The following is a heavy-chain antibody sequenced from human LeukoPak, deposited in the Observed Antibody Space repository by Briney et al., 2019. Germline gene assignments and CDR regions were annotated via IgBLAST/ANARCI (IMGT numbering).Heavy chain of an antibody. Sequence: SETLSLTCSVCGASVTAYHWTGIRQPPGKGLEWIGYIDTSGTTNYIPSLKSRAFISVDTSKNQFSLRLTSVTAADTAVYYCGGIATAGTVDFWGRGALVTVSS. V-gene: IGHV4-4*09. CDR1: GASVTAYH. CDR3: GGIATAGTVDF. CDR2: IDTSGTT. J-gene: IGHJ4*02. D-gene: IGHD6-13*01.